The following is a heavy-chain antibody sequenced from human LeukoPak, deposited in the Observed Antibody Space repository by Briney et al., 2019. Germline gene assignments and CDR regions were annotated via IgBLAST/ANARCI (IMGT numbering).Heavy chain of an antibody. V-gene: IGHV3-21*01. CDR1: GFTVSSSY. J-gene: IGHJ6*02. CDR2: ISSSSSYI. D-gene: IGHD2-8*01. Sequence: GGSLRLSCAASGFTVSSSYMSWVRQAPGKGLEWVSSISSSSSYIYYADSVKGRFTISRDNAKNSLYLQMNSLRAEDTAAYYCARDLIRNYFYGMDVWGQGTTVTVSS. CDR3: ARDLIRNYFYGMDV.